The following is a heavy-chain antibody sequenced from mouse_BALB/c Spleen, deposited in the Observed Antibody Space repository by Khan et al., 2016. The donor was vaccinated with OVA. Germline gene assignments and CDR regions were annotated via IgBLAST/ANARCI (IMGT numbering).Heavy chain of an antibody. V-gene: IGHV2-6-7*01. CDR1: GFSLTGYG. CDR3: AREIYYDYAYYYAMDY. CDR2: IWGDGST. J-gene: IGHJ4*01. Sequence: VQLQRSGPGLVAPSQSLSITCTVSGFSLTGYGVNWVRQPPGKGLEWLGMIWGDGSTDYNSALKSRLSISKDNSKSQVFLKMNSLHTDDTARYYCAREIYYDYAYYYAMDYWGQGTSVTVSS. D-gene: IGHD2-4*01.